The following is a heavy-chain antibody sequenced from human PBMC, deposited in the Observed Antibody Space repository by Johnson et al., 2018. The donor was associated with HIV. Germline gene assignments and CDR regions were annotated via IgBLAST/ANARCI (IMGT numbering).Heavy chain of an antibody. CDR1: GFTVSSNY. CDR2: IYSGGST. D-gene: IGHD5-12*01. J-gene: IGHJ3*02. CDR3: ARDESGYDEGFDAFDI. Sequence: VQLVESGGGLIQPGGSLRLSCAASGFTVSSNYMSWVRQAPGKGLEWVSVIYSGGSTYYADSVKGRFTISRDNAKNSLYLQMNSLRVEDTAVYYCARDESGYDEGFDAFDIWGQGTMVTVSS. V-gene: IGHV3-53*01.